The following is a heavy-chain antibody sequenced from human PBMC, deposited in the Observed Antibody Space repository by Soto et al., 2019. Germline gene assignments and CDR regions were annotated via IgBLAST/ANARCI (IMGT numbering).Heavy chain of an antibody. D-gene: IGHD2-2*01. CDR3: AREGDCSSTSCYPATPKNYYYYGMDV. CDR2: ISAYNGNT. J-gene: IGHJ6*02. V-gene: IGHV1-18*01. CDR1: GYTFTSYG. Sequence: GASVKVSCKASGYTFTSYGISWVRQAPGQGLEWMGWISAYNGNTKYAQKLQGRVTMTTDTSTSTAYMELRSLRSDDTAVYYCAREGDCSSTSCYPATPKNYYYYGMDVWGQGTTVTVSS.